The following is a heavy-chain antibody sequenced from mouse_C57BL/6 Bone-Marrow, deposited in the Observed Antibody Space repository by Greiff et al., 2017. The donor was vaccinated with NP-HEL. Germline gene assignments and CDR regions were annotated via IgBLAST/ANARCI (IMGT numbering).Heavy chain of an antibody. V-gene: IGHV8-12*01. D-gene: IGHD2-3*01. CDR1: GFSLSTSGMG. Sequence: QVTLKESGPGILQSSQTLSLTCSFSGFSLSTSGMGVSWIRQPSGKGLEWLAHIYWDDDKRYNPSLKSRLPISKDTSRNQVFLKITSVDTADTATYYCARRGVYDGYHGAMDYWGQGTSVTVSS. CDR3: ARRGVYDGYHGAMDY. J-gene: IGHJ4*01. CDR2: IYWDDDK.